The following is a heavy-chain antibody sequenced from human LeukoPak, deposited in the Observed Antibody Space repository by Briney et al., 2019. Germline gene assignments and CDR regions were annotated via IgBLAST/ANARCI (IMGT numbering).Heavy chain of an antibody. CDR2: ISCSSSYI. J-gene: IGHJ4*02. Sequence: GGSLRLSCAASGFTFSSYSMNWVRQAPGKGLEWVSSISCSSSYIYYADSVKGRFTISRDNAKNSLYLQMNSLRAEDTAVYYCARPLASTVPQGYWGQGTLVTVSS. D-gene: IGHD4-17*01. CDR1: GFTFSSYS. V-gene: IGHV3-21*01. CDR3: ARPLASTVPQGY.